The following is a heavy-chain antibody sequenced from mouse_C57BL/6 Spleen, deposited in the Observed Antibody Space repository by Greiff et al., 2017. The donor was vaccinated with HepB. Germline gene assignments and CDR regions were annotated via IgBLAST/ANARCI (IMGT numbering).Heavy chain of an antibody. CDR3: AREGVVVGDFDY. V-gene: IGHV1-54*01. D-gene: IGHD1-1*01. CDR1: GYAFTNYL. CDR2: INPGSGGT. Sequence: QVQLKESGAELVRPGTSVKVSCKASGYAFTNYLIEWVKQRPGQGLEWIGVINPGSGGTNYNEKFKGKATLTADKSSSTAYMQLSSLTSEDSAVYFCAREGVVVGDFDYWGQGTTLTVSS. J-gene: IGHJ2*01.